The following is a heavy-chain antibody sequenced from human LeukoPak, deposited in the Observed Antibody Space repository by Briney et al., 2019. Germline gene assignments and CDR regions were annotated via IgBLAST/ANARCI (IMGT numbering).Heavy chain of an antibody. CDR3: AKDLRPMVRGVRPPLFDY. J-gene: IGHJ4*02. CDR1: GFTFSSYA. V-gene: IGHV3-23*01. Sequence: QTGGSLRLSCAASGFTFSSYAMSWVRQAPGKGLEWVSAISGSGGRKYYADSVKGRFTISRDNSKNTLYLQMNSLRAEDTAVYYCAKDLRPMVRGVRPPLFDYWGQGTLVTVSS. D-gene: IGHD3-10*01. CDR2: ISGSGGRK.